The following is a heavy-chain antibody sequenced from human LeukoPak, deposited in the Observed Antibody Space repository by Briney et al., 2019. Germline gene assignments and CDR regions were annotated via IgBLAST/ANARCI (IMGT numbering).Heavy chain of an antibody. D-gene: IGHD1-14*01. CDR2: VHPDSGNT. J-gene: IGHJ5*02. CDR1: GYPFSTWE. CDR3: ARGPRNDP. Sequence: ASEKVSCKTSGYPFSTWEINWVRQAAGQGLEWLGWVHPDSGNTDYAQKFRGRVTMSRDTSTSTAYMELSGLRLDDTAVYFCARGPRNDPWGQGTLVTVSS. V-gene: IGHV1-8*01.